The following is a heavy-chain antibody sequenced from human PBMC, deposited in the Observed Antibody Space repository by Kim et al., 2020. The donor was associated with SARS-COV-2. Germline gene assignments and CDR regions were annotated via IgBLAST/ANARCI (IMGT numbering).Heavy chain of an antibody. CDR1: GYTFTSYA. Sequence: ASVKVSCKASGYTFTSYAMHWVRQAPGQRLEWMGWINAGNGNTKYSQKFQGRVTITRDTSASTAYMELSSLRSEDTAVYYCAREGSVRVGATIFPRAQRNYGMDVWGQGTTVTVSS. CDR3: AREGSVRVGATIFPRAQRNYGMDV. D-gene: IGHD1-26*01. CDR2: INAGNGNT. J-gene: IGHJ6*02. V-gene: IGHV1-3*01.